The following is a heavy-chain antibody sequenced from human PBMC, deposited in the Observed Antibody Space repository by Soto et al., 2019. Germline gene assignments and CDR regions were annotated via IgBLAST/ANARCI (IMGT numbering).Heavy chain of an antibody. V-gene: IGHV3-66*01. CDR3: ARDRRGYDFWSGYYDI. CDR2: IYSGGST. CDR1: GFTVSSNY. J-gene: IGHJ3*02. Sequence: GGSLRLSCAASGFTVSSNYMSWVRQAPGKGLEWVAVIYSGGSTYYADSVKGGFTISRDNSKNTLYLQMNSLRAEDTAVYYCARDRRGYDFWSGYYDIWGQGTMVTVSS. D-gene: IGHD3-3*01.